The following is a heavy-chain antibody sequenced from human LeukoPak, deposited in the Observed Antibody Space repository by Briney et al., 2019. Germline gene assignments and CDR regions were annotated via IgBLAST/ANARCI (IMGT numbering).Heavy chain of an antibody. CDR2: ISSSSSTI. D-gene: IGHD5-18*01. CDR1: GFTFSSYS. CDR3: ARGGYSYGPEYFDY. Sequence: PGGSLRLSCAASGFTFSSYSMNWVRQAPGKGLEWVSYISSSSSTIYYADSVKGRFTISRDNAKNSLYLQMNSLRAEDTAVYYCARGGYSYGPEYFDYWGQGTLVTVSS. J-gene: IGHJ4*02. V-gene: IGHV3-48*01.